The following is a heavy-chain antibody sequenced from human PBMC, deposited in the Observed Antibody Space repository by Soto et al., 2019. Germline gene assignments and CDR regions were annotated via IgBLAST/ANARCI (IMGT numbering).Heavy chain of an antibody. Sequence: GASVKVSCKASGYTFTSYGISWVRQAPGQGLEWMGWISAYNGNTNYAQKLQGRVTMTTDTSTSTAYMELRSLRSDDTAVYYCARSLELFSSGYYFGSPVYFDYWGQGTLVTVSS. CDR3: ARSLELFSSGYYFGSPVYFDY. CDR1: GYTFTSYG. D-gene: IGHD3-3*01. J-gene: IGHJ4*02. V-gene: IGHV1-18*01. CDR2: ISAYNGNT.